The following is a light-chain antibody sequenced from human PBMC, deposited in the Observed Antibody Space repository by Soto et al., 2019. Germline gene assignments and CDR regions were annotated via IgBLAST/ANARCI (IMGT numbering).Light chain of an antibody. CDR1: QDISNY. Sequence: DIQMTQSPSSLSASVGDRVTITCQASQDISNYLNWYQQQPGKAPKLLIYDASNVETGVPSRFSESGSGTDFTVTISSLQPEDIATYYCQQYDNLPFGGGTKVEIK. V-gene: IGKV1-33*01. CDR2: DAS. CDR3: QQYDNLP. J-gene: IGKJ4*01.